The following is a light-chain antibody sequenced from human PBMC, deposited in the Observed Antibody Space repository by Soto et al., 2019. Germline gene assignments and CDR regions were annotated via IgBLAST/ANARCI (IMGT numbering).Light chain of an antibody. CDR1: QSISIY. J-gene: IGKJ4*01. CDR3: QQSYSAPLT. CDR2: GAS. Sequence: DIQMTQSPSSLSASVGDRVTITCRASQSISIYLNWYQQKPGEAPNYLIYGASSLQSGVPSRFSGSGSGTDFTLTISSLQPEDFATYYCQQSYSAPLTFGGGTKVEIK. V-gene: IGKV1-39*01.